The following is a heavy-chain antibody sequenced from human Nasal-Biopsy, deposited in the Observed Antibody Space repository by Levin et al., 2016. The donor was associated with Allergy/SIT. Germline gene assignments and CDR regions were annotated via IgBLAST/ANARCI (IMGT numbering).Heavy chain of an antibody. CDR1: GVSITNYY. V-gene: IGHV4-59*12. J-gene: IGHJ3*02. Sequence: SETLSLTCTVSGVSITNYYWTWIRQPPGKGLEWIGYVHYTGATNYNPSLQSRVTISIDTSKNQFSLKLTSVTAADTAVYYCARDHSGNYPYNAFNIWGQGTTVTVSS. D-gene: IGHD1-26*01. CDR3: ARDHSGNYPYNAFNI. CDR2: VHYTGAT.